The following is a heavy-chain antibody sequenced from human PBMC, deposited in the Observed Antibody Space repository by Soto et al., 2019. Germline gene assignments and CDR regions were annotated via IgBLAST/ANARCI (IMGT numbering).Heavy chain of an antibody. V-gene: IGHV1-46*01. D-gene: IGHD6-19*01. CDR2: INPSGGST. J-gene: IGHJ3*02. CDR1: GYTFTSYY. CDR3: ARDLSDPYSSGWYSDAFDI. Sequence: QVQLVQSGAEVKKPGASVKVSCKASGYTFTSYYMHWVRQAPGQGLEWMGIINPSGGSTSYAQKFQGRVTMTRDTSTSTVYMELSSLRSEDTAVYYCARDLSDPYSSGWYSDAFDIWGQGTMVTVSS.